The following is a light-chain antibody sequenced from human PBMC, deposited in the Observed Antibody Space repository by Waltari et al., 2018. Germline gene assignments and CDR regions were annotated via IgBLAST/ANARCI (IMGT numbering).Light chain of an antibody. CDR1: SSYVGSHYY. Sequence: QSALTQPASVSGSPGPSIPISCPGTSSYVGSHYYVPWYQQHPANAPKLMIYDVNNRPSGVSNRFSGSKSGNTASLTISGLQAEDEGDYYCSTYISSRTLVIFGGGTKLTVL. V-gene: IGLV2-14*01. CDR3: STYISSRTLVI. CDR2: DVN. J-gene: IGLJ2*01.